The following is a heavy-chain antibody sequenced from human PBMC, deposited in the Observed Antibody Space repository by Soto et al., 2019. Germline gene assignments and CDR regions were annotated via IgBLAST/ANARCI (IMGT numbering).Heavy chain of an antibody. J-gene: IGHJ4*02. CDR2: INGDGSST. Sequence: EVQLVESGGGLVQPGGSLRLSCAASGFPFSNSWMSWVRQAPGKGLVWVSRINGDGSSTNYADSVKGRFTISRDNAMKTLHLQMNSLRDQDTAVYYCVRDFRWGQGTLVTVSS. CDR3: VRDFR. V-gene: IGHV3-74*01. CDR1: GFPFSNSW.